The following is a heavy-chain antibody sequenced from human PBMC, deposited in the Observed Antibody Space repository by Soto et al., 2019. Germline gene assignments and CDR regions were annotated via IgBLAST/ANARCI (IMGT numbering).Heavy chain of an antibody. Sequence: PSETLSLTCTVSGGSISSYYWSWIRQPPGKGLEWIGYIYYSGSTNYNPSLKSRVTISVDTSKNQFSLKLSSVTAADTAVYYCARVGDFWSGYYNYYFDYWGQGTLVTVSS. CDR1: GGSISSYY. V-gene: IGHV4-59*01. CDR2: IYYSGST. D-gene: IGHD3-3*01. J-gene: IGHJ4*02. CDR3: ARVGDFWSGYYNYYFDY.